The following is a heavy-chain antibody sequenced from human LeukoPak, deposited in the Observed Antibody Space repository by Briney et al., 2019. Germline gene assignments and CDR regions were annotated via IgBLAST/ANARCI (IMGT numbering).Heavy chain of an antibody. V-gene: IGHV4-39*01. CDR1: GGSIISSSYY. CDR2: IYYSGST. D-gene: IGHD6-25*01. CDR3: ARRDSSGVVPRWDY. J-gene: IGHJ4*02. Sequence: SETLSLTCTVSGGSIISSSYYWGWIRQPPGKGLEWIGSIYYSGSTYYNPSLKSRVTISVDTSKNQFSLKLRFVTAADTAVYYCARRDSSGVVPRWDYRGQGTLVTVSS.